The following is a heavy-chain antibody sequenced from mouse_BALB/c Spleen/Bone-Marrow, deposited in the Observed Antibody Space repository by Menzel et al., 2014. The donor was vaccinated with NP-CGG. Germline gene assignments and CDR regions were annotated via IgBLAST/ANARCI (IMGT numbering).Heavy chain of an antibody. V-gene: IGHV5-12-2*01. Sequence: EVQGVESGGGLVQPGGSLKLSCAASGSTFSSYTMSWVRQTPEKRLEWVAYISNGGGSTYYPDTVKGRFTISRDNAKNTLYLQMSSLKSEDTAMYYCARRSAATYYFDYWGQGTTLTVSS. CDR1: GSTFSSYT. CDR3: ARRSAATYYFDY. CDR2: ISNGGGST. J-gene: IGHJ2*01. D-gene: IGHD1-2*01.